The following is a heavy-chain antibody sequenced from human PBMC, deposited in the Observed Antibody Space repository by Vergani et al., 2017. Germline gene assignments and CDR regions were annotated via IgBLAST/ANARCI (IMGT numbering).Heavy chain of an antibody. CDR3: AKGKGDYDILTGYYIGYYFDY. Sequence: EVQLVESGGGLIQPGGSLRLSCAASGFTVSSNYMSWVRQAPGKGLEWVSGISWNSGSIGYADSVKGRFTISRDNAKNSLYLQMNSLRAEDTALYYCAKGKGDYDILTGYYIGYYFDYWGQGTLVTVSS. D-gene: IGHD3-9*01. V-gene: IGHV3-9*01. CDR1: GFTVSSNY. CDR2: ISWNSGSI. J-gene: IGHJ4*02.